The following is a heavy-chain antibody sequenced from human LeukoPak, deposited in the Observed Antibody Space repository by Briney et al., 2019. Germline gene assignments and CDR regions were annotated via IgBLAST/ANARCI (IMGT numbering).Heavy chain of an antibody. V-gene: IGHV4-31*03. CDR1: GGSISSGGYY. CDR3: AGDKRGYCSGGSCSTGIFDY. CDR2: IYYSGST. D-gene: IGHD2-15*01. Sequence: SETLSLTCTVSGGSISSGGYYWSWIRQHPGKGLEWIGYIYYSGSTYYNPSLKSRVTISVDTSKNQFSLKLSSVTAADTAVYYCAGDKRGYCSGGSCSTGIFDYWGQGTLVTVSS. J-gene: IGHJ4*02.